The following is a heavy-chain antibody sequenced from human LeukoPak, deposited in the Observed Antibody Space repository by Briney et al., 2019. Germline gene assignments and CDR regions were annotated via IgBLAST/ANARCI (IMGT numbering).Heavy chain of an antibody. V-gene: IGHV3-48*01. D-gene: IGHD3-22*01. CDR3: AKDARQRPSMIGVVRRPYYFDY. J-gene: IGHJ4*02. Sequence: GGSLRLSCAASGFTFSSYSMNWVRQAPGKGLEWVSYISSSSSTIYYADSVKGRFTISGDNAKNSLYLQMSSLRAEDTAVYYCAKDARQRPSMIGVVRRPYYFDYWGQGTLVTVSS. CDR2: ISSSSSTI. CDR1: GFTFSSYS.